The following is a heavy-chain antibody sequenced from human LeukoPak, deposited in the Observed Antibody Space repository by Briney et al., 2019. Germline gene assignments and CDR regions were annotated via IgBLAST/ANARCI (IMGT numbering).Heavy chain of an antibody. V-gene: IGHV3-15*01. CDR1: GFPFSNAW. Sequence: GGSLRLSCAASGFPFSNAWMSWVRQAPGKGLEWVSRSKSRGDGGTTDYAAPVKGRFTISRDDSKSTLYLQMHSLKTEDTAVYYCTAGDLDAFDVWGQGTMVIVSS. CDR2: SKSRGDGGTT. D-gene: IGHD7-27*01. J-gene: IGHJ3*01. CDR3: TAGDLDAFDV.